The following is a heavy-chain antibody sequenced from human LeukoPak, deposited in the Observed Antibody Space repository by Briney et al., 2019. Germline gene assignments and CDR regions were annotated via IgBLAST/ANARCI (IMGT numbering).Heavy chain of an antibody. V-gene: IGHV3-21*01. CDR2: ISSSSSYI. CDR1: GFTFSSYS. D-gene: IGHD2-15*01. J-gene: IGHJ4*02. Sequence: PGGSLRLSCAASGFTFSSYSMNWVRQAPGKGLEWVSSISSSSSYIYYADSVKGRFTISRDNAKNSLYLQMNSLRAEDTAVYYCARGIECSGGSCYPYYFDYWGQGTLVTVSS. CDR3: ARGIECSGGSCYPYYFDY.